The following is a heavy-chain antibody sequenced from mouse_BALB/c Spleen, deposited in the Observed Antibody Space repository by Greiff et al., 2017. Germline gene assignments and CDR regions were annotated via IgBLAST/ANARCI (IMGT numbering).Heavy chain of an antibody. CDR3: ARGGSTMTMDY. Sequence: QVQLQQSGAELVRPGVSVKISCKGSGYTFTDYAMPWVKQSHAKSLEWIGVISTYYGDASYNQKFKGKATMTVDKSSSTAYMELARLTSEDSAIYYCARGGSTMTMDYWGQGTAVTVSS. CDR2: ISTYYGDA. D-gene: IGHD2-4*01. V-gene: IGHV1S137*01. CDR1: GYTFTDYA. J-gene: IGHJ4*01.